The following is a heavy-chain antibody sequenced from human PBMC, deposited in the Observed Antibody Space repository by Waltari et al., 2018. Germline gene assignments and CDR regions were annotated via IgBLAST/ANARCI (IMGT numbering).Heavy chain of an antibody. V-gene: IGHV3-9*01. CDR2: ISWNSGSI. Sequence: EVQLVESGEGLVQPGRSLRLSCAASGFTFDDYAMHWVRQAPGKGLEWVSGISWNSGSIGYADSVKGRFTISRDNAKNSLYLQMNSLRAEDTALYYCAKARLRKGTIVGFDYWGQGTLVTVSS. D-gene: IGHD1-26*01. CDR3: AKARLRKGTIVGFDY. CDR1: GFTFDDYA. J-gene: IGHJ4*02.